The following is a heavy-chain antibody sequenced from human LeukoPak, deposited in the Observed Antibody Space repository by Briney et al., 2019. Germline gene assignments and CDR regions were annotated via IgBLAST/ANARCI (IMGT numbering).Heavy chain of an antibody. CDR2: INPSGGST. CDR3: ARGGVIYDSYNWFGP. D-gene: IGHD3-3*01. Sequence: ASVKVSCKASGYTFTSYYMHWVRQAPGQGLEWMGIINPSGGSTSYAQKFQGRVTVTRDTSTSTVYMELSSLRSEDTAVYYCARGGVIYDSYNWFGPWGQGTLVTVSS. CDR1: GYTFTSYY. V-gene: IGHV1-46*01. J-gene: IGHJ5*02.